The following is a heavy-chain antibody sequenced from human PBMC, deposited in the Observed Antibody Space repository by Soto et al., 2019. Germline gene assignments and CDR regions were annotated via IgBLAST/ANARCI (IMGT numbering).Heavy chain of an antibody. J-gene: IGHJ4*02. CDR1: GFTFSRYD. V-gene: IGHV3-23*01. CDR3: AKDRGGGGYPLFDS. Sequence: EVQLLESGGDLAQPGGSLRLACAASGFTFSRYDMSWVRQAPGKGLEWVSTFRGSGGSTYDADSVKGRFTISRDDSKNTLYPQMNTLRAEDTAVYYCAKDRGGGGYPLFDSWGQGTLVTVSS. CDR2: FRGSGGST. D-gene: IGHD3-22*01.